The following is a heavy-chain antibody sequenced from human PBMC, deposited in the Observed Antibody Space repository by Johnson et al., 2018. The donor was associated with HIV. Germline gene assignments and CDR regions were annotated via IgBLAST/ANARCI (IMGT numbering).Heavy chain of an antibody. CDR3: ARGGGSLPDAFDI. CDR2: IYSGGST. V-gene: IGHV3-66*01. D-gene: IGHD1-26*01. J-gene: IGHJ3*02. Sequence: QLVESGGGLVKPGGSLRLSCAASGFTVSSNYMSWVRQAPGKGLEWVSVIYSGGSTYYADSVKGRFTISRDNSKNTLYLQMNSLRAEDTAVYYCARGGGSLPDAFDIWGQGTMVTVSS. CDR1: GFTVSSNY.